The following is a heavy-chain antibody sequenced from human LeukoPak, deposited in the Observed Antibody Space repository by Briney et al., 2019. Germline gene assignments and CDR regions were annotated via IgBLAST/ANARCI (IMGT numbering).Heavy chain of an antibody. J-gene: IGHJ4*02. V-gene: IGHV4-59*11. CDR2: MYYSGGT. CDR1: GGSISSHY. CDR3: ATADYYYDFWSGYPRPPVADY. D-gene: IGHD3-3*01. Sequence: PSETLSLTCTVSGGSISSHYWTWIRQPPGKGLEWIGNMYYSGGTNYNPSLNSRVTISVDTSKNQFSLKLSSVTAADTAVYYCATADYYYDFWSGYPRPPVADYWGQGTLVTVSS.